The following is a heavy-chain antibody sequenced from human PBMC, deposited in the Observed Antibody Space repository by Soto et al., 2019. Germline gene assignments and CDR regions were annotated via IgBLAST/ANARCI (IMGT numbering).Heavy chain of an antibody. D-gene: IGHD3-3*02. V-gene: IGHV1-69*01. J-gene: IGHJ6*02. CDR3: VHTQPRATAFYGIDV. CDR1: GGTFSSYA. Sequence: QVQLVQSGAEVKKPGSSVKVSCKASGGTFSSYAISWVRQAPGQGLEWMGGIIPIFGTANYAQKFQGRVTITAGESTSTAYMELSSLRSADTAVHYCVHTQPRATAFYGIDVWGQGTTVTVSS. CDR2: IIPIFGTA.